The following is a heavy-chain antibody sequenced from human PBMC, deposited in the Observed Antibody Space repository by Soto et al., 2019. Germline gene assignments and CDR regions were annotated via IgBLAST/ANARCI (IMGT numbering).Heavy chain of an antibody. D-gene: IGHD2-21*01. CDR1: GGSISSYY. CDR2: IYYSGST. J-gene: IGHJ5*01. V-gene: IGHV4-59*01. CDR3: AREIPYWFDS. Sequence: SETLSLTCTVSGGSISSYYWSWIRQPPGKGLEWIGDIYYSGSTKYNPSLKSRITISIYTSKNQFSLKLTSVTAADTAVYYCAREIPYWFDSWGQGTPVTVS.